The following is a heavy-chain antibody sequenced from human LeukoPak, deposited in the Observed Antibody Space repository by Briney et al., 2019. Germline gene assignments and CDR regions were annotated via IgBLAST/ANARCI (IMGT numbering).Heavy chain of an antibody. D-gene: IGHD6-19*01. V-gene: IGHV3-30*19. CDR1: GFTFSSYG. CDR3: ARHPSRAVAGRGGFDY. CDR2: ISYDGSNK. J-gene: IGHJ4*02. Sequence: GGSLRLSCAASGFTFSSYGMHWVRQAPGKGLEWVAVISYDGSNKYYADSVKGRFTISRDNSKNTLYLQMNSLRAEDTAVYYCARHPSRAVAGRGGFDYWGQGTLVTVSS.